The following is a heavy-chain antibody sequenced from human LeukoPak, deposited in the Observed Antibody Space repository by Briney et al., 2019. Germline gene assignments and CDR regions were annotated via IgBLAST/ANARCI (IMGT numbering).Heavy chain of an antibody. D-gene: IGHD6-13*01. CDR3: ARSGYSSSWYMF. J-gene: IGHJ4*02. V-gene: IGHV3-48*04. CDR1: GFTFSSYG. Sequence: GGTLRLSCAASGFTFSSYGMSWVRQAPGKGLEWVSSISSGGRTIYYADSVKGRFTISRDNAKNSLYLQMNSLRAEDTAFYYCARSGYSSSWYMFWGQGSLVTVSS. CDR2: ISSGGRTI.